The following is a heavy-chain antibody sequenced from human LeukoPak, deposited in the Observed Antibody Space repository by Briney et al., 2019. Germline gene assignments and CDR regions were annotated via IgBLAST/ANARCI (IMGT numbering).Heavy chain of an antibody. V-gene: IGHV4-34*01. CDR3: ARDAYSYTEN. J-gene: IGHJ4*02. D-gene: IGHD5-24*01. CDR1: GGSFSGYY. Sequence: SETLSLTCAVYGGSFSGYYWSWIRQPPGKGLEWLGYIHHNGDTYYNPSLEGRVTISVETSENQFSLKLTSVTAADTAVYYCARDAYSYTENWGQGALVTVSS. CDR2: IHHNGDT.